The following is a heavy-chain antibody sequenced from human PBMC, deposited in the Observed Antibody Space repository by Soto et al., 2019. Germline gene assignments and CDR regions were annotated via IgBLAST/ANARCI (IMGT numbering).Heavy chain of an antibody. CDR2: IYYIGST. V-gene: IGHV4-59*08. CDR1: GGSISSYY. Sequence: QVQLQESGPGLVKPSETLSLTCTVSGGSISSYYWSWIRQPPGKGLEWIGYIYYIGSTNYNPSLKSRVTISVDTSKNQFSLKLSSVTAADTAVYYCARRARSSSFDYWGQGTLVTVSS. D-gene: IGHD6-19*01. J-gene: IGHJ4*02. CDR3: ARRARSSSFDY.